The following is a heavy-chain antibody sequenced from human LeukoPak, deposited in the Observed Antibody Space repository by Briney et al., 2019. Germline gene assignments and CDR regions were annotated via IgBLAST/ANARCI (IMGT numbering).Heavy chain of an antibody. J-gene: IGHJ3*02. Sequence: PGGSLRLSCAASGFTFSTYGMHWVRQAPGKGLEWVSSISSSTSYIYYSDSVRGRFTISRDNAKNSLYLQMNSLRAEDTAVYYCATQGRSAKLGIWGQGTMVTVSS. CDR1: GFTFSTYG. V-gene: IGHV3-21*01. D-gene: IGHD3-3*01. CDR3: ATQGRSAKLGI. CDR2: ISSSTSYI.